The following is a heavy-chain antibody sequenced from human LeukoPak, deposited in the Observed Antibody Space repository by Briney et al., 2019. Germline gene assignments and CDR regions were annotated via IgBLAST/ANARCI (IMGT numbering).Heavy chain of an antibody. V-gene: IGHV3-23*01. J-gene: IGHJ2*01. CDR1: GFTFRSYA. Sequence: GGSLRLSCAASGFTFRSYAMSWVRQAPGKGLEWVLAISGSGGSTYYADSVKGRFTISRDNSKNTLYLQMNSLRAEDTAVYYCAKDSSPYYYDSSGYYPYWYFYLWGRGTLVTVSS. CDR2: ISGSGGST. D-gene: IGHD3-22*01. CDR3: AKDSSPYYYDSSGYYPYWYFYL.